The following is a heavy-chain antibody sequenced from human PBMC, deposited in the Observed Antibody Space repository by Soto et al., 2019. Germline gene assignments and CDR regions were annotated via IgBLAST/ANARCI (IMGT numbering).Heavy chain of an antibody. Sequence: ASVKVSCKASGYTFTSYYMHWVRQAPGQGLEWMGIINPSGGSTSYAQKFQGRVTMTRDTSTSTVYMELSSLRSEDTAVYYCAREELRYCSSTSCYPPSWGQGTLVTVSS. V-gene: IGHV1-46*03. J-gene: IGHJ4*02. CDR2: INPSGGST. D-gene: IGHD2-2*01. CDR1: GYTFTSYY. CDR3: AREELRYCSSTSCYPPS.